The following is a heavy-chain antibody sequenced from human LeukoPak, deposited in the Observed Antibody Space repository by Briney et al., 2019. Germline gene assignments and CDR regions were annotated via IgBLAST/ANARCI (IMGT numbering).Heavy chain of an antibody. D-gene: IGHD2-2*01. CDR2: INHSGST. J-gene: IGHJ6*04. V-gene: IGHV4-34*01. CDR1: GGSFSGYY. Sequence: PSETLSLTCAVYGGSFSGYYWSWIRQPPGKGLEWIGEINHSGSTNYNPSLKSRVTISVDTSKNQFSLKLSSVTAADTAVYYCARGRVVPAAEARSYYYGMDVWGKGTTVTVSS. CDR3: ARGRVVPAAEARSYYYGMDV.